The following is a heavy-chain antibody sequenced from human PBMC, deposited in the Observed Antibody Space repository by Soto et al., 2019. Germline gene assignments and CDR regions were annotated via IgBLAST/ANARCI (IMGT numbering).Heavy chain of an antibody. V-gene: IGHV3-30*18. CDR1: GFTFSSYG. Sequence: GGSLRLSCAASGFTFSSYGMHWVRQAPGKGLEWVAVISYDGSNKYYADSVKGRFTISRDNSKNTLYLQMNSLRAEDTAVYYCAKCQHYDFWSGYIIGRGDYYYGMDVWGQGTTVTVSS. J-gene: IGHJ6*02. CDR2: ISYDGSNK. D-gene: IGHD3-3*01. CDR3: AKCQHYDFWSGYIIGRGDYYYGMDV.